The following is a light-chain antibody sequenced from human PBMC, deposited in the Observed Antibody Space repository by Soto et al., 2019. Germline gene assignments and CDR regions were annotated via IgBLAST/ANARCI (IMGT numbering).Light chain of an antibody. CDR3: QQYNSYSPT. Sequence: DILLTQSPSTLSASVGDRVTISCRASQSINKWLAWYQHKPGKAPNLLIYEVSTLHSGVPSRFSGSGSGTDFTLTISSLHPDDFATYYCQQYNSYSPTFGQGTKVDIK. V-gene: IGKV1-5*03. J-gene: IGKJ1*01. CDR1: QSINKW. CDR2: EVS.